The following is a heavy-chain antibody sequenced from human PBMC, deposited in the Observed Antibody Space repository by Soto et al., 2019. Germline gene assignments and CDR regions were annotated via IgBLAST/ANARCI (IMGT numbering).Heavy chain of an antibody. Sequence: SVKVSCKASGGTFSSYTISWVRQAPGQGLEWMGRIIPILGIANYAQKFQGRVTITADKSTSTAYMELSSLRSEDTAVYYCARDRGRDYADFRHFDYWGPGTLVTVCS. D-gene: IGHD4-17*01. CDR3: ARDRGRDYADFRHFDY. V-gene: IGHV1-69*04. CDR2: IIPILGIA. J-gene: IGHJ4*02. CDR1: GGTFSSYT.